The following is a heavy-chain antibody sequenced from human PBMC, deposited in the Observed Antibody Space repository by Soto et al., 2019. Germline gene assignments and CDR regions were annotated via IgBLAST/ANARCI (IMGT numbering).Heavy chain of an antibody. CDR3: ARSPYYYDSSNYYGY. CDR2: ISSSSTTI. J-gene: IGHJ4*02. CDR1: GFTFSSYG. D-gene: IGHD3-22*01. V-gene: IGHV3-48*02. Sequence: ESGGGLVQPGGSLRLSCAASGFTFSSYGMNWVRQAPGKGLEWVSYISSSSTTIYYADSVKGRFTIFRDNAKNSLYLQVNRLRDEDTAVYYCARSPYYYDSSNYYGYWGQGTLVTVSS.